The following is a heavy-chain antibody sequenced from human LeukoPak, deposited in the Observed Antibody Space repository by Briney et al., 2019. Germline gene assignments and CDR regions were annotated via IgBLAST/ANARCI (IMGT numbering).Heavy chain of an antibody. V-gene: IGHV4-34*01. J-gene: IGHJ4*02. D-gene: IGHD2-15*01. Sequence: SETLSLTCAVYGGSFSGYYWSWIRQPPGKGLEWIGEINHSGSTNYNPSLKSRVTISVDTSKNQFSLKLSFVTAADTAVYYCARGRGYCSGGSCQASYFDYWGQGTLVTVSS. CDR3: ARGRGYCSGGSCQASYFDY. CDR2: INHSGST. CDR1: GGSFSGYY.